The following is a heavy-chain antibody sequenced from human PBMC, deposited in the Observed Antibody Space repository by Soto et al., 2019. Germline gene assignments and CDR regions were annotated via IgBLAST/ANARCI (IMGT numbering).Heavy chain of an antibody. D-gene: IGHD2-8*01. CDR3: AWGTDAYKNGF. J-gene: IGHJ4*02. V-gene: IGHV4-31*03. Sequence: SVPLSLNCPVSGGSTTRCGSHWNWIRQHPEKGLEWIGFIYFYNGATSSTSYNPSLQSRVVISVDTSKNHVSLNLNSVTVADTAVYFCAWGTDAYKNGFWGLGTLVTVSS. CDR1: GGSTTRCGSH. CDR2: IYFYNGATSST.